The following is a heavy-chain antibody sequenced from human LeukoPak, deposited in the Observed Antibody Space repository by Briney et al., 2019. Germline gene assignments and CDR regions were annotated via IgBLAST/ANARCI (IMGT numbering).Heavy chain of an antibody. Sequence: SETLSLTCTVSGGSLSSSHYHWGWIRQPPGKGLEWVGTIYYSGRTYYNPSLKSRVTISVDTSKNQFSLKLSSVTAADTAVYYCARASYNWNSDAFDIWGQGTMVTVSS. CDR1: GGSLSSSHYH. D-gene: IGHD1-7*01. V-gene: IGHV4-39*01. CDR2: IYYSGRT. J-gene: IGHJ3*02. CDR3: ARASYNWNSDAFDI.